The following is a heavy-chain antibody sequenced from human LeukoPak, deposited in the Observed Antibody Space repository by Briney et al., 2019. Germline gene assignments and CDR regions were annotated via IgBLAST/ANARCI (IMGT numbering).Heavy chain of an antibody. D-gene: IGHD6-13*01. CDR2: IKQDGGEK. V-gene: IGHV3-7*01. CDR1: EFAFSSYW. J-gene: IGHJ4*02. CDR3: ARGTQSRTIAAAGRIDY. Sequence: GGSLRLSCAASEFAFSSYWMTWVRQAPGKGLKWLANIKQDGGEKYYVDSVKGRFTISRDNAKNSLYLQMSSLRVEDTAVYYCARGTQSRTIAAAGRIDYWGQGTLVTVSS.